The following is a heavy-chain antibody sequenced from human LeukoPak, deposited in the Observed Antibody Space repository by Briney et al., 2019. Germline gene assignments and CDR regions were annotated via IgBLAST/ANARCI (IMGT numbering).Heavy chain of an antibody. J-gene: IGHJ4*02. Sequence: GGSLRLSCAASGFTFSSYDMHWVRQAPGKGLEGVAFMQYYGSIKYYADSVKGRFTISRDNSKNTLYLQMDSLRADDTAVYFCARGTGYRSSWPPHWGQGTLVTVSS. CDR2: MQYYGSIK. CDR3: ARGTGYRSSWPPH. CDR1: GFTFSSYD. D-gene: IGHD6-13*01. V-gene: IGHV3-30*02.